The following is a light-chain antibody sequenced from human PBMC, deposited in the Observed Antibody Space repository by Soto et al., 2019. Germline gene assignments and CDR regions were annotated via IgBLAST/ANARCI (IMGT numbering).Light chain of an antibody. CDR1: PSLSTC. CDR2: WAS. V-gene: IGKV1-5*03. Sequence: DSHIHLTPAPLSASVGVRVTITSPASPSLSTCLAWYQQKPGKAPKLLIYWASSLESGVPSRFSGSGSGTEFTLTISSLQPDDFATYYCQQYSTDPGTFGHGTKVDI. CDR3: QQYSTDPGT. J-gene: IGKJ3*01.